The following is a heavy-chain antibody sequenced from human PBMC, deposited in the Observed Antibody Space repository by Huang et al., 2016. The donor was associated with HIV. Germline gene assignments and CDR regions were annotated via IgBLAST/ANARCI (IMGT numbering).Heavy chain of an antibody. CDR2: INSDGSST. J-gene: IGHJ4*02. V-gene: IGHV3-74*01. CDR3: ARDSQQWLVEDY. Sequence: EVQLVESGGGLVQPGGSLRLSCAASGFNFSGYWMHWVRQAPGKGRVWVSRINSDGSSTSYADSVKGRFTISRDNAKNTLYLQMNSLRAEDTAVYYCARDSQQWLVEDYWGQGTLVTVSS. CDR1: GFNFSGYW. D-gene: IGHD6-19*01.